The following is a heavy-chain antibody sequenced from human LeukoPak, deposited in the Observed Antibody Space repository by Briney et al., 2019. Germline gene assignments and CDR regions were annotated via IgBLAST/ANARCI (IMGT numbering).Heavy chain of an antibody. CDR1: GFTFSSYG. CDR3: AKGGYSYGPIAAAVHYYYMDV. V-gene: IGHV3-33*06. CDR2: IWYDGSNK. J-gene: IGHJ6*03. Sequence: GRSLRLSCAASGFTFSSYGMHWVRQAPGKGLEWVAVIWYDGSNKYYADSVKGRFTISRDNSKNTLYRQMNSLRAEDTAVYYCAKGGYSYGPIAAAVHYYYMDVWGKGTTVTVSS. D-gene: IGHD5-18*01.